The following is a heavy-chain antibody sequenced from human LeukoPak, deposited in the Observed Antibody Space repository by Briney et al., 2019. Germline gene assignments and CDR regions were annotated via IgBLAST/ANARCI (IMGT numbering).Heavy chain of an antibody. Sequence: ASVKVSCKASGYTFTSYDINWVRQATGQGLEWMGWMNPNSGNTGYAQRFQGRVIMTGNTSISTAYMELSSLRSEDTAVYYCAREYGDGYWYFDLWGRGTLVSVSS. D-gene: IGHD4-17*01. CDR1: GYTFTSYD. CDR3: AREYGDGYWYFDL. CDR2: MNPNSGNT. J-gene: IGHJ2*01. V-gene: IGHV1-8*01.